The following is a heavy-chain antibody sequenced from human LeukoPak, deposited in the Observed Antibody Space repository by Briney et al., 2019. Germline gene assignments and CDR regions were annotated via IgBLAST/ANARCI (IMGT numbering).Heavy chain of an antibody. CDR1: GGTFSSYA. J-gene: IGHJ5*02. CDR3: ALTYYYGSVWFDP. Sequence: SVKVSCQASGGTFSSYAFSWVRQAPGQGVEWMGRIIPIFGTANYAQKFQGRVTITTDESTSTAYMEMSSLRSEDTAVYYCALTYYYGSVWFDPWGQGTLVTVSS. V-gene: IGHV1-69*05. CDR2: IIPIFGTA. D-gene: IGHD3-10*01.